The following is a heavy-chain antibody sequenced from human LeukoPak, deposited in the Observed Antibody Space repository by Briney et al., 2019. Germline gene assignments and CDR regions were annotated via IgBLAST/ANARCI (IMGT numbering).Heavy chain of an antibody. CDR3: ARGGYYGSGSYYRGYYYYGMDV. Sequence: ASVKVSCKASGYTFTSYGISWVRQAPGQGLEWMGWISAYNGNTNYAQKLQGRVTMTTDTSTSTAYMELRSLRSDDTAVYYCARGGYYGSGSYYRGYYYYGMDVWGKGTTVTVSS. V-gene: IGHV1-18*04. J-gene: IGHJ6*04. D-gene: IGHD3-10*01. CDR2: ISAYNGNT. CDR1: GYTFTSYG.